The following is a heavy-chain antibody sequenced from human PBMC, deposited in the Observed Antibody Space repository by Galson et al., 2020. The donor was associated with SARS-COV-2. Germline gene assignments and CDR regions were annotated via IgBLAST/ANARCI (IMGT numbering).Heavy chain of an antibody. Sequence: GESLKISCAASGFTFSSYGMHWVRQAPGKGLEWVAVISYDGSNKYYADSVKGRFTISRDNSKNTLYLQMNSLRAEDTAVYYCAKDHSSSSLDYWGQGTLVTVSS. V-gene: IGHV3-30*18. CDR1: GFTFSSYG. J-gene: IGHJ4*02. D-gene: IGHD6-13*01. CDR3: AKDHSSSSLDY. CDR2: ISYDGSNK.